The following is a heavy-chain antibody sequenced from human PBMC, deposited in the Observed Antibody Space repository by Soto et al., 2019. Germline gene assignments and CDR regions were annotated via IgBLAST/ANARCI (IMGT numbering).Heavy chain of an antibody. Sequence: GGSLRLSCAASGFSFSSYAMSWVRQAPGKGLEWVSGISGSGVSTYYADSVKGRFTISRDNSKNTLYLQMNSLRAEDTAVYYCAKDRVNIVVVVEATRTLFDHWGQGTLVTVSS. CDR2: ISGSGVST. CDR3: AKDRVNIVVVVEATRTLFDH. D-gene: IGHD2-15*01. J-gene: IGHJ4*02. V-gene: IGHV3-23*01. CDR1: GFSFSSYA.